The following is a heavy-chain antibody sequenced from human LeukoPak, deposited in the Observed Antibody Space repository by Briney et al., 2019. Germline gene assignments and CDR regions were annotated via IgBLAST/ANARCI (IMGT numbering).Heavy chain of an antibody. D-gene: IGHD3-22*01. V-gene: IGHV3-23*01. J-gene: IGHJ4*02. Sequence: GGSLRLSCAASGFTFSSYAMSWVRQAPGKGLEWVSAISGSGGSTYYADSVKGRFTISRDNSKNTLYLQMNSLRAEDTAVYYCAKDPTIVVVPNLHFDYWGQGTLVTVSS. CDR3: AKDPTIVVVPNLHFDY. CDR2: ISGSGGST. CDR1: GFTFSSYA.